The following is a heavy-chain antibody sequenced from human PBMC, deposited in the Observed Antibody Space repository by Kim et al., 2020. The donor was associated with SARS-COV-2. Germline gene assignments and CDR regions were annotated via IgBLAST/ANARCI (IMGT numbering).Heavy chain of an antibody. CDR3: AREISSGWYSWDY. J-gene: IGHJ4*02. V-gene: IGHV1-2*02. D-gene: IGHD6-19*01. Sequence: YAQKFQGRFTMTRDTSISTAYMELSRLRSDDTAVYYCAREISSGWYSWDYWGQGTLVTVSS.